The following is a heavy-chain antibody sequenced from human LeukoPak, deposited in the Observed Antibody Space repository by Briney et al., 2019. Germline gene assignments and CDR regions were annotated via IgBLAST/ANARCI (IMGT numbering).Heavy chain of an antibody. CDR3: AKRGYTGSHQYLDY. Sequence: GGSLRLSCAASGFTFSSYGMHWVRQAPGKGLEWVAFISYDGSNKYYADSVKGRFTISRDNSKNTLYLQMNSLRVEETAVYYCAKRGYTGSHQYLDYWGRGTLVTVSS. D-gene: IGHD1-26*01. J-gene: IGHJ4*02. CDR1: GFTFSSYG. CDR2: ISYDGSNK. V-gene: IGHV3-30*18.